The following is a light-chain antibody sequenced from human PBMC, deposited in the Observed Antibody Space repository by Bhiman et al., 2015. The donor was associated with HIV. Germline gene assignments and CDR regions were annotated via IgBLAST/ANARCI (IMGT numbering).Light chain of an antibody. Sequence: QSVLTQPPSVSGAPGQRVTISCTGTSSNIGAGYDVHWYQQLPGTAPKLLIYGNKNRPSGVPDRFSGSKSGTSASLAISGLQAEDEAEYFCATWHDSLDGVMFGGGTKLTVL. CDR2: GNK. V-gene: IGLV1-40*01. CDR3: ATWHDSLDGVM. CDR1: SSNIGAGYD. J-gene: IGLJ3*02.